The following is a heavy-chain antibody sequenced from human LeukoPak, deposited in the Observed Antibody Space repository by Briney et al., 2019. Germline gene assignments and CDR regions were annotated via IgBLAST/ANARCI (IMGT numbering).Heavy chain of an antibody. CDR1: GGTFSSYA. D-gene: IGHD6-13*01. Sequence: SVKVSCKASGGTFSSYAISWVRQAPGQGLEWMGGIIPIFGTANYAQKFQGRVTITADESTSTAYRELSSLRSEDTAVYYCARSVRAAAGPYYYYYGMDVWGQGTTVTVSS. CDR2: IIPIFGTA. CDR3: ARSVRAAAGPYYYYYGMDV. J-gene: IGHJ6*02. V-gene: IGHV1-69*13.